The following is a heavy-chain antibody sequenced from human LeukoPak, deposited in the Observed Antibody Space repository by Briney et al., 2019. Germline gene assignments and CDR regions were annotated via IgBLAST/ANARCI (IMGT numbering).Heavy chain of an antibody. CDR2: MNPNSGNT. D-gene: IGHD3-10*01. J-gene: IGHJ4*02. Sequence: ASVKVSCKPSGYTFTTYDINSVRQATGQGLEWMGWMNPNSGNTGYAQKFQGRVTMTRNTSMSTAYMELNSLRSEDTAVYYCARANYYGSGKKDLDYWGQGTLVTVSS. CDR3: ARANYYGSGKKDLDY. CDR1: GYTFTTYD. V-gene: IGHV1-8*01.